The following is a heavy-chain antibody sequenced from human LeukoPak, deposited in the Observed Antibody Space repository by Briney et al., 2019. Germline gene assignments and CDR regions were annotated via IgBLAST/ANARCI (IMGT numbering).Heavy chain of an antibody. CDR3: ARTSYGNNPTHFDH. J-gene: IGHJ4*02. V-gene: IGHV1-2*06. Sequence: GASVKVSCKSSGYTFIDYYMHWVRQAPGQGLEWMGRINPYSGDPDYAQGFQGRVTMTRDTSIRTSYMELSRLRSDDTAVYYCARTSYGNNPTHFDHWGQGTLVTVSS. D-gene: IGHD2/OR15-2a*01. CDR2: INPYSGDP. CDR1: GYTFIDYY.